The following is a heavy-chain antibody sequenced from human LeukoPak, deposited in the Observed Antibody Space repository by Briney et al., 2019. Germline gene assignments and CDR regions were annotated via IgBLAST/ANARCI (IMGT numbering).Heavy chain of an antibody. CDR3: ARSPPRDILTGSEYFQH. CDR1: GGSFSGYY. V-gene: IGHV4-34*01. J-gene: IGHJ1*01. Sequence: SETLSLTCAVYGGSFSGYYWSWIRQPPGKGLEWIGEINHSGSTNYNPSLKSRVTISVDTSKNQFSLKLSSVTAADTAVYYCARSPPRDILTGSEYFQHWGQGTLVTVST. D-gene: IGHD3-9*01. CDR2: INHSGST.